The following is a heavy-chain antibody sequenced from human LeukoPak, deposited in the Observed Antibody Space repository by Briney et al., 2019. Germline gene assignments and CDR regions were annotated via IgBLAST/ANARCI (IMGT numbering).Heavy chain of an antibody. D-gene: IGHD2-2*01. Sequence: SVKVSCKASGYTFTSYDINWVRQATGQGLEWMGGIIPIFGTANYAQKFQGRVTITADKSTSTAYMELSSLRSEDTAVYYCATIGYCSSTSCYGDYWGQGTLVTVSS. CDR2: IIPIFGTA. J-gene: IGHJ4*02. CDR1: GYTFTSYD. V-gene: IGHV1-69*06. CDR3: ATIGYCSSTSCYGDY.